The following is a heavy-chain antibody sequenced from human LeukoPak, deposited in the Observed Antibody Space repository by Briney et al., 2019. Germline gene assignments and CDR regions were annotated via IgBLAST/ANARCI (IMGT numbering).Heavy chain of an antibody. J-gene: IGHJ4*02. CDR1: GGSISSYY. CDR2: IYYSRGT. V-gene: IGHV4-59*01. CDR3: ARGAGWWDY. D-gene: IGHD2-15*01. Sequence: SETLSLTCTVSGGSISSYYWSWIRQPPGKGLEWIGYIYYSRGTNYNPSLKSRVTISVDTSKDQFSLRLSSVTATDTAVYYCARGAGWWDYWGQGTLVTVSS.